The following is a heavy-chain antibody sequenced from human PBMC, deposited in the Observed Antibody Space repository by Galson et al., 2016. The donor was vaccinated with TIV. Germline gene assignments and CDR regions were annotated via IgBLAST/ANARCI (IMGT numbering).Heavy chain of an antibody. D-gene: IGHD6-25*01. CDR1: GFNFNRYG. CDR2: ISYTGGST. CDR3: AKEGSGYVAGGGFVDS. V-gene: IGHV3-23*01. J-gene: IGHJ4*02. Sequence: SLRLSCAVSGFNFNRYGMTWVRQAPGKGLEWVSFISYTGGSTYYVDSVKGRFTISGDSSKKTLYLQMNSLRAEDTAVYYCAKEGSGYVAGGGFVDSWGPGTLVTVSS.